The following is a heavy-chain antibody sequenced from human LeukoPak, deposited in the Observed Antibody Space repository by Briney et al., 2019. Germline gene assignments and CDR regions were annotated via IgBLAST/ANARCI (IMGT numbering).Heavy chain of an antibody. D-gene: IGHD2-2*02. CDR1: GYTFTSYG. CDR2: IIPIFGTA. CDR3: ARELHCSSTSCYNSYYYGMDV. V-gene: IGHV1-69*13. Sequence: SVKVSCKASGYTFTSYGISWVRQAPGQGLEWMGGIIPIFGTANYAQKFQGRVTITADESTSTAYMELSSLRSEDTAVYYCARELHCSSTSCYNSYYYGMDVWGQGTTVTVSS. J-gene: IGHJ6*02.